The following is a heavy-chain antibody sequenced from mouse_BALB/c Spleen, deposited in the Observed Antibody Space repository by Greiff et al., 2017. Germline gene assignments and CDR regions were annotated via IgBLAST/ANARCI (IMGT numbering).Heavy chain of an antibody. CDR3: ARHELGRDYFDY. CDR2: INSNGGST. J-gene: IGHJ2*01. V-gene: IGHV5-6-2*01. D-gene: IGHD4-1*01. Sequence: EVNVVESGGGLVKLGGSLKLSCAASGFTFSSYYMSWVRQTPEKRLELVAAINSNGGSTYYPDTVKGRFTISRDNAKNTLYLQMSSLKSEDTALYYCARHELGRDYFDYWGQGTTLTVSS. CDR1: GFTFSSYY.